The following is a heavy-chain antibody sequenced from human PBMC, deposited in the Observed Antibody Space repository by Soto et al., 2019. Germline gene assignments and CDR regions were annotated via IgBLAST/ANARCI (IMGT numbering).Heavy chain of an antibody. CDR1: GYTFTSYA. D-gene: IGHD6-13*01. CDR2: INAGNGNT. J-gene: IGHJ5*02. CDR3: ARSSSWYADWFDP. V-gene: IGHV1-3*01. Sequence: QVQLVQSGAEVKKPGASVKVSCKASGYTFTSYAMHWVRQAPGQRLEWMGWINAGNGNTKYSQKFQGRVTITRDTSASTAYMELSSLRSEDTAVYYCARSSSWYADWFDPWGQGTLVSVSS.